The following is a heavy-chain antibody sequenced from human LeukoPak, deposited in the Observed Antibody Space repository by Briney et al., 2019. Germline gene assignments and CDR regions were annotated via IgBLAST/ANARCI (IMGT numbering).Heavy chain of an antibody. CDR2: IWYDGSNK. D-gene: IGHD2-21*01. Sequence: GGSLRLSCAASGFTFSSYGMHWVRQAPGKGLEWVAVIWYDGSNKYYADSVKGRFTISRDNSKNTLYLQMNSLRAEDTAVYYCARTDSPEAHCGYWGQGTLVTVSS. CDR3: ARTDSPEAHCGY. J-gene: IGHJ4*02. V-gene: IGHV3-33*01. CDR1: GFTFSSYG.